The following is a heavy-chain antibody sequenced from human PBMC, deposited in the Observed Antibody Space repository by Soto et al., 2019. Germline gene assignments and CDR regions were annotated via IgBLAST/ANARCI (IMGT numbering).Heavy chain of an antibody. V-gene: IGHV1-69*01. J-gene: IGHJ6*02. D-gene: IGHD3-3*01. Sequence: QVQLVQSGAEVKKPGSSVKVSCRASGGTFSNYAISWVRQAPGQGLEWMGGIVPAFGTPNYAQNLQGRITITADDSTTTVYMYLSSLSSEDTAVYYCARGATIFGVAAYSYYEMEVWGQGTTVTVSS. CDR2: IVPAFGTP. CDR1: GGTFSNYA. CDR3: ARGATIFGVAAYSYYEMEV.